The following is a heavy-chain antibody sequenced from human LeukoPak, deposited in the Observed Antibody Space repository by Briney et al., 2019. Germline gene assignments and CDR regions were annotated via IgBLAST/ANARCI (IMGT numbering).Heavy chain of an antibody. CDR2: IYSGGST. CDR3: ARDVNYYDSSGYYLNWFDP. Sequence: SGGSLRLSCAASGFTVSSNYMSWVRQAPGKGLEWVSVIYSGGSTYYADSVKGRFTISRDNSKNTLYLQMNSLRAEDTAVYYCARDVNYYDSSGYYLNWFDPWGQGTLVTVSS. V-gene: IGHV3-66*01. CDR1: GFTVSSNY. D-gene: IGHD3-22*01. J-gene: IGHJ5*02.